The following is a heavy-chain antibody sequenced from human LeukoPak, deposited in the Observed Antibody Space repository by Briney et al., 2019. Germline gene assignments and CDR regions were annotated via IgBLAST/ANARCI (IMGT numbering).Heavy chain of an antibody. D-gene: IGHD2-2*01. CDR1: GFTFSDYE. Sequence: GGSLRLSCAASGFTFSDYEMNWVRQAPGEGLEWLSYITSSGRDIRDAPSVRGRFTISRDNAKNSLHLQMNGLTAEDTATYYCAREKTPAKGDAFDVWGQGTVVTVSS. J-gene: IGHJ3*01. CDR2: ITSSGRDI. CDR3: AREKTPAKGDAFDV. V-gene: IGHV3-48*03.